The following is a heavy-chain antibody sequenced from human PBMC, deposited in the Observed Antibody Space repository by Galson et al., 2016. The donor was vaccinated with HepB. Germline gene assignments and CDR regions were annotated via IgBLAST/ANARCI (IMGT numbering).Heavy chain of an antibody. V-gene: IGHV3-30-3*01. J-gene: IGHJ6*04. CDR1: GFTFSNYP. Sequence: SLRLSCAASGFTFSNYPFHWVRQSPGKGLEWVSFISYDGGTKNYADFVEGRFTISRSNSNTTLFLHMDSLRPEDTGVYYCARGGSQMDVWGKGTTVTVSS. CDR3: ARGGSQMDV. CDR2: ISYDGGTK.